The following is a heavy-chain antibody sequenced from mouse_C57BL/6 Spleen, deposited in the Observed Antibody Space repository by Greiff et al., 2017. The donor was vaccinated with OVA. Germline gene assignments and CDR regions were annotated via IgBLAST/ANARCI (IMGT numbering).Heavy chain of an antibody. CDR1: GYTFTGYY. CDR3: STTVFDY. CDR2: INPSNGGT. V-gene: IGHV1-42*01. J-gene: IGHJ4*01. D-gene: IGHD1-1*01. Sequence: VQLQQSGPELVKPGASVKISCKASGYTFTGYYMHWVKQSPEKSLEWIGEINPSNGGTTYNQKFKVKATLTVDKSSSTAYMQLKSLTSEDSAVYYCSTTVFDYWGQGTSVTVSS.